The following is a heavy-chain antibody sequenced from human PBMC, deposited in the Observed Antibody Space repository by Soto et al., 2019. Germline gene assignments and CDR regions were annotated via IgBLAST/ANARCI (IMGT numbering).Heavy chain of an antibody. J-gene: IGHJ4*02. CDR1: GGPINSGDSY. V-gene: IGHV4-31*03. D-gene: IGHD2-15*01. Sequence: QVQLQESGPGLVRPSQTLSLTCTVSGGPINSGDSYWNWIRQHPEKGLDWIGYINYRGSTFYNPSLKSRIMVSVDTSKNQSALSFSSGTAADTAVYYCARDAPGVAPYWGQGTLVTVSS. CDR3: ARDAPGVAPY. CDR2: INYRGST.